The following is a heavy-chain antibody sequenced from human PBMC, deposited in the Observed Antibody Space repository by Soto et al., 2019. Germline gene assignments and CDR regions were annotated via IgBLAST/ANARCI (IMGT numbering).Heavy chain of an antibody. V-gene: IGHV3-30*18. J-gene: IGHJ2*01. D-gene: IGHD2-2*01. CDR3: AKAPSSTRRYFDL. CDR1: GFTFSSYG. CDR2: ISYDGSNK. Sequence: QVQLVESGGGVVQPGRSLRLSCAASGFTFSSYGMHWVRQAPGKGLEWVAVISYDGSNKYYADSVKGRFTISRDNSKNTLYLQMNSLRAEDTAVYYCAKAPSSTRRYFDLWGRGTLVTVSS.